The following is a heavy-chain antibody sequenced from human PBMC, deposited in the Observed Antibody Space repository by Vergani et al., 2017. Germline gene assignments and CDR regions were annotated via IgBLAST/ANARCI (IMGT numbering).Heavy chain of an antibody. Sequence: QVQLVQSGAEVKKPGASVKVSCKASGYTFTGYYMHWVRQAPGQGLEWMGWINPNSGGTNYAQKFQGRVTMTRDTSISTAYMELSRLRSDDTAVYYCARRDNDSSGYYLYYFDYWGQGALVTVSS. CDR2: INPNSGGT. J-gene: IGHJ4*02. D-gene: IGHD3-22*01. CDR3: ARRDNDSSGYYLYYFDY. V-gene: IGHV1-2*02. CDR1: GYTFTGYY.